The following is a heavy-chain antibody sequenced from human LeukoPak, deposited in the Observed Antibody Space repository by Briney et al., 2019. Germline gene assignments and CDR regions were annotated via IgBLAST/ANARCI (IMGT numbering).Heavy chain of an antibody. CDR3: VRDNAHTFDY. Sequence: PGGSLRLSCAASGFTFSSYWMHWVRQAPGKGLVWVSRIKSDGSSTNYADSVKGRFTISRDNAKSTLSLQMNSLRAEDTAIYYCVRDNAHTFDYWGQGTLVTVSS. CDR2: IKSDGSST. V-gene: IGHV3-74*01. J-gene: IGHJ4*01. D-gene: IGHD2-2*01. CDR1: GFTFSSYW.